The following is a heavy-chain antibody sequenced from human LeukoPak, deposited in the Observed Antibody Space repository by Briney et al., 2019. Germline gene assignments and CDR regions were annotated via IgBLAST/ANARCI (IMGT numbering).Heavy chain of an antibody. D-gene: IGHD3-10*01. CDR1: GFTFSSYA. J-gene: IGHJ4*02. V-gene: IGHV3-23*01. CDR2: IMGGAVDT. Sequence: GGSLRLSCAASGFTFSSYAMSWVRQAPGKGLEWVSAIMGGAVDTWYADSVKGRFTISRDNSKDTLYLQMNSLRAEDTAVYYCAKDSMVRGVIIHIWGQGTLVTVSS. CDR3: AKDSMVRGVIIHI.